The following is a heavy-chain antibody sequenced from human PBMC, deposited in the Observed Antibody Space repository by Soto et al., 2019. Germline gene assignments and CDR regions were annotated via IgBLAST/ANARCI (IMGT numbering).Heavy chain of an antibody. V-gene: IGHV1-69*04. D-gene: IGHD6-13*01. J-gene: IGHJ5*02. CDR2: IIPILGIA. CDR1: GGTFSSYT. CDR3: ARDGISSSSSFDP. Sequence: SVKVSCKASGGTFSSYTISWVRQAPGQGLEWMGRIIPILGIANYAQKFQGRVTITADKSTSTAYMELSSLRSEDTAVYYCARDGISSSSSFDPWGQGTLVTVS.